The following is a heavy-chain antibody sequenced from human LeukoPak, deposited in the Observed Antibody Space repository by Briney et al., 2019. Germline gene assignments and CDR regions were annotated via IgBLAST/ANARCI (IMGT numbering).Heavy chain of an antibody. CDR2: ISHDGSNE. V-gene: IGHV3-30*18. CDR1: GFTFSSYG. J-gene: IGHJ4*02. Sequence: GGSLRLSCTAPGFTFSSYGMHWVRQAPGKGLEWVAVISHDGSNEYYADSVKGRFTISRDNSKNTLYLQMDGLRVEDTAVFYCAKVNYYDSSGYLDYWGQGTLVTVSS. CDR3: AKVNYYDSSGYLDY. D-gene: IGHD3-22*01.